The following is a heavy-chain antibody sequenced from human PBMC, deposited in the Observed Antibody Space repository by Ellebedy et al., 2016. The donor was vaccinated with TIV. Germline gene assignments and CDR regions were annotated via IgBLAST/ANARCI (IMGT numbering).Heavy chain of an antibody. CDR3: ARGGRITMIRGGDFDY. D-gene: IGHD3-10*01. V-gene: IGHV4-59*01. Sequence: MPSDTLSLTCTVSGGPISSYYWSWIRQPPGKGLEWIGYIYYSGSTNYNPSLKSRVTISVDTSKDQFSLKLTSVTAADTAVDYCARGGRITMIRGGDFDYWGQGTLVPGSS. CDR2: IYYSGST. J-gene: IGHJ4*02. CDR1: GGPISSYY.